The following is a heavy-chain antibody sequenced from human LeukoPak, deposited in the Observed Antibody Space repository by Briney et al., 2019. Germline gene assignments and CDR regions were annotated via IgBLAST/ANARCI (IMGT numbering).Heavy chain of an antibody. CDR3: ARDRVATSHFDY. V-gene: IGHV1-46*03. CDR1: GYTFTSYY. D-gene: IGHD5-24*01. CDR2: INPSGGST. J-gene: IGHJ4*02. Sequence: ASVKVSCKASGYTFTSYYMHWMRQAPGQGLEWMGIINPSGGSTSYAQKFQGRVTMTRDTSTGTVYMELSSLRSEDTAVYYCARDRVATSHFDYWGQGTLVTVSS.